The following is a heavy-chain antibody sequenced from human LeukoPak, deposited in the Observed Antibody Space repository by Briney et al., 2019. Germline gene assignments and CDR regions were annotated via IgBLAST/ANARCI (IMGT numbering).Heavy chain of an antibody. CDR2: IYYSGST. D-gene: IGHD2-2*02. Sequence: SQTLSLTCTVSGGSLSSGGYYWSWIRQHPGKGLEWIGYIYYSGSTYYNPSLKSRVTIAVDTSKNQFSLKLSSMTAADTAVYYCERGWKYQLLYGGYYFDYWGQGTLVTVSS. J-gene: IGHJ4*02. CDR1: GGSLSSGGYY. CDR3: ERGWKYQLLYGGYYFDY. V-gene: IGHV4-31*03.